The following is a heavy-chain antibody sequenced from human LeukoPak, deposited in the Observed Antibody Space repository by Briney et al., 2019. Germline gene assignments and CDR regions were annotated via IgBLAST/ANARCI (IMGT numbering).Heavy chain of an antibody. CDR1: GFTFSSYG. J-gene: IGHJ6*03. Sequence: PGGSLRLSCAASGFTFSSYGMHWVRQAPGKGLEWGAFILDDGSNKYYAYSVKGRFTISRDNSNNTLYLEITRLRAEDTAVYYCARVLIRQYRSSWYYDYYYLDVWGKGTTVTVSS. V-gene: IGHV3-33*05. D-gene: IGHD6-13*01. CDR2: ILDDGSNK. CDR3: ARVLIRQYRSSWYYDYYYLDV.